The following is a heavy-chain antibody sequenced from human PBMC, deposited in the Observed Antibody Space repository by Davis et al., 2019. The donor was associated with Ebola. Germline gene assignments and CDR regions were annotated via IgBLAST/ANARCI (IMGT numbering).Heavy chain of an antibody. CDR1: GGSFSGYY. J-gene: IGHJ5*02. CDR3: ARVYTHNWFDP. D-gene: IGHD1-14*01. Sequence: MPSETLSLTCAVYGGSFSGYYWSWIRQPPGKGLEWIGSIYYSGSTYYNPSLKSRVTISVDTSKNQFSLKLSSVTAADTAVYYCARVYTHNWFDPWGQGTLVTVSS. CDR2: IYYSGST. V-gene: IGHV4-34*09.